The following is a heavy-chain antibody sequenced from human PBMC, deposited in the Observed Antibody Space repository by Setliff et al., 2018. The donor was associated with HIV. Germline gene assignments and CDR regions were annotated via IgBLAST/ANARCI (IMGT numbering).Heavy chain of an antibody. V-gene: IGHV2-5*01. CDR1: GFSLSTSGVG. CDR3: AGGGAYDAFDI. CDR2: IYWNDDK. Sequence: SGPTLVNPTQTLTLTCTFSGFSLSTSGVGVGWIRQPPGKALEWLALIYWNDDKRYSPSLKNRLTITKDTSKNQVFPTMTNRDPVDTATYYCAGGGAYDAFDIWGQGTMVTVSS. J-gene: IGHJ3*02. D-gene: IGHD3-10*01.